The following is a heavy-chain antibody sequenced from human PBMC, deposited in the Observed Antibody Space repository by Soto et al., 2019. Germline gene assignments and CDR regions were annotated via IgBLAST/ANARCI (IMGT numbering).Heavy chain of an antibody. D-gene: IGHD2-2*01. CDR3: TTGNAVVVPAAMAFDY. J-gene: IGHJ4*02. V-gene: IGHV3-15*01. CDR1: GFTFSNAW. Sequence: EVQLVESGGGLVKPGGSLRLSCAASGFTFSNAWMSWVRQAPGKGLEWVGRIKSKTDGGTTDYAAPVKGRFTISRDDSKNTLYLQMNSLKTEDTAVYYCTTGNAVVVPAAMAFDYWGQGTLVTVSS. CDR2: IKSKTDGGTT.